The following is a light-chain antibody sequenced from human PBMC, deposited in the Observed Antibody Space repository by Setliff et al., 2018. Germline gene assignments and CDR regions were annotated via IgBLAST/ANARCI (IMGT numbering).Light chain of an antibody. J-gene: IGLJ1*01. V-gene: IGLV2-14*01. CDR2: EVS. Sequence: QSALTQPASVSGSPGQSITISCTGTSSDVGYYNYVSWYQQHPGKAPKLMIYEVSNRPSGVSNRFSGSKSGNTASLTISGLQAEDEADDYCSSYTSSSTRVFGTGTKVTVL. CDR3: SSYTSSSTRV. CDR1: SSDVGYYNY.